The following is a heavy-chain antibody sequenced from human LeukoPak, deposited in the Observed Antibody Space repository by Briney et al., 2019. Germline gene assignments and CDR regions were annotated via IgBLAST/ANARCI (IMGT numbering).Heavy chain of an antibody. CDR3: ARLNMVRGVITTNAFDI. CDR1: GGSISSYY. D-gene: IGHD3-10*01. V-gene: IGHV4-59*08. Sequence: SGTLSLTCTVSGGSISSYYWSWVRQPPGKGLERIGDIYYSGSTNYNPPLKSRVTISVDTSKNQFSLKLSSVTAADTAVYYCARLNMVRGVITTNAFDIWGQGTMVTVSS. J-gene: IGHJ3*02. CDR2: IYYSGST.